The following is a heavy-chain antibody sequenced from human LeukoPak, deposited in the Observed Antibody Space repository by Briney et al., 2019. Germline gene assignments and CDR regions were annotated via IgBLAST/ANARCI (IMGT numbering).Heavy chain of an antibody. CDR3: AKLPAEEYYDFWSGYQGWFDP. CDR2: ISGNGDDA. J-gene: IGHJ5*02. Sequence: GGSLRLSCAASGFWFSNYGINWVRQAPGKGLEWVSVISGNGDDAFYADSVKGRFTISRDNSKNTLYLQMNSLRAEDTAVYYCAKLPAEEYYDFWSGYQGWFDPWGQGTLVTVSS. V-gene: IGHV3-23*01. D-gene: IGHD3-3*01. CDR1: GFWFSNYG.